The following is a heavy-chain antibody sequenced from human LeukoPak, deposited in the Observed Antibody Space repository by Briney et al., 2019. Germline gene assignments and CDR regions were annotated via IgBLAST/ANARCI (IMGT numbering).Heavy chain of an antibody. J-gene: IGHJ3*02. CDR2: IYYTGNT. CDR1: GDSISTSKSY. V-gene: IGHV4-39*01. Sequence: PSDTLSLTCTVSGDSISTSKSYWGWIRQPPLKGLEWIGSIYYTGNTYYNASLKSRVTISVDTSKNQFSLKLSSVTAADTAVYYCARRTTGTHADAFDIWGQGTVVTVSS. D-gene: IGHD1-1*01. CDR3: ARRTTGTHADAFDI.